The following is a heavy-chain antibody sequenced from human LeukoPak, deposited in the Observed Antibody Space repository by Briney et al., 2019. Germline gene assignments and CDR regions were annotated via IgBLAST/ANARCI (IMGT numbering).Heavy chain of an antibody. CDR1: GGSISSSSYY. Sequence: SETLSLTCTVSGGSISSSSYYWGWIRQPPGKGPEWIGSIYYSGSTNNNPSLKSRVTISVDTSKNQFSLKLSSVTAADTAVYYCARRRTMFGYFAGEFDYWGQGTLVTVSS. V-gene: IGHV4-39*01. J-gene: IGHJ4*02. CDR2: IYYSGST. D-gene: IGHD3-10*02. CDR3: ARRRTMFGYFAGEFDY.